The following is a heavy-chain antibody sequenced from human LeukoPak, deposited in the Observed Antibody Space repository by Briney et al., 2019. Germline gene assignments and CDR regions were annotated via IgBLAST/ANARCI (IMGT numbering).Heavy chain of an antibody. CDR2: INHSGTT. CDR1: GGSFSGYY. J-gene: IGHJ3*02. CDR3: AXXQXGIXVPGTIYAFDI. D-gene: IGHD6-13*01. V-gene: IGHV4-34*01. Sequence: SETLSLTCAVSGGSFSGYYWSWIRQSPGKGLEWIGEINHSGTTNYNPSLKSRVTISVDTSKNQFSLTLSSVTAADTAVYYCAXXQXGIXVPGTIYAFDIWGQGTMVTVSS.